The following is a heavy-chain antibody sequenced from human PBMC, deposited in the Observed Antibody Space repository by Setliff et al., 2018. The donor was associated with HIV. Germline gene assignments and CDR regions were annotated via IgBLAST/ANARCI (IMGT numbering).Heavy chain of an antibody. D-gene: IGHD3-10*01. V-gene: IGHV4-39*07. CDR2: IYYNGIT. CDR1: GGSISNSDFY. J-gene: IGHJ6*02. CDR3: ARVTMVRGGNPYYYYGMDV. Sequence: SETLSLTCTVSGGSISNSDFYWGWIRQSPGKGLEWIGSIYYNGITNYNPSLKSRVTISVDTSKNQFSLKLSSVTAADTAVYYCARVTMVRGGNPYYYYGMDVWGQGTTVTVSS.